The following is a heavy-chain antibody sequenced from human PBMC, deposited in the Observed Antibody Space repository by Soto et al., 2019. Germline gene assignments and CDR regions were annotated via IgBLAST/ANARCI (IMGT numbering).Heavy chain of an antibody. V-gene: IGHV3-23*01. J-gene: IGHJ4*02. Sequence: GGSLRLSCAASGFTFSSYAMSWVLQAPWKGLEWVSAISGSGGSTYYADSVKGRFTISRDNSKNTLYLQMNSLRAEDTAVYYCAKGSPPFYCSGSYYINYFEDSGQAPLVTVSS. CDR1: GFTFSSYA. CDR2: ISGSGGST. CDR3: AKGSPPFYCSGSYYINYFED. D-gene: IGHD3-10*01.